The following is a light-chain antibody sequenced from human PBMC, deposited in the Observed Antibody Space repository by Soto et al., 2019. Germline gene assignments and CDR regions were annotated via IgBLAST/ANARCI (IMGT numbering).Light chain of an antibody. V-gene: IGKV3-20*01. J-gene: IGKJ1*01. CDR3: QQYGSSPPRT. Sequence: EIVLTQSPGILSLSPGERATLSCRASQSVSNDFLAWYQQKPGQAPRLLIYGASTRATDVPDRFSGSGSGADFTLSNSRLEPEDFAVYYCQQYGSSPPRTFGQGTKVEMK. CDR2: GAS. CDR1: QSVSNDF.